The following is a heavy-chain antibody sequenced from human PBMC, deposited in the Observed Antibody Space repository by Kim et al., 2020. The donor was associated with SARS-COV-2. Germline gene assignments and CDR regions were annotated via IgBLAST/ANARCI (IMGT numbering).Heavy chain of an antibody. J-gene: IGHJ6*03. V-gene: IGHV1-69*04. CDR1: GGTFSSYA. D-gene: IGHD3-3*01. CDR2: IIPIFGIA. CDR3: ARGGTVLRFLEWSDYYYMDV. Sequence: SVKVSCKASGGTFSSYAISWVRQAPGQGLEWMGRIIPIFGIANYAQKFQGRVTITADKSTSTAYMELSSLRSEDTAVYYCARGGTVLRFLEWSDYYYMDVWGKGTTVTVSS.